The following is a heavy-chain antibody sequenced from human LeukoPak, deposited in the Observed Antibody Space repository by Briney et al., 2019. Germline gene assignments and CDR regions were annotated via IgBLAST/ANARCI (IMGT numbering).Heavy chain of an antibody. J-gene: IGHJ4*02. CDR3: AKLGWAGVVTSPPLH. CDR1: GFTFDDYA. D-gene: IGHD3-3*01. V-gene: IGHV3-23*01. CDR2: IKSAGDST. Sequence: GGSLRLSCAASGFTFDDYAMHWVRQAPGKGLEWVSTIKSAGDSTSYADSVKGRFTISRDNSKNTLYLQMNSLRDEDTAIYYCAKLGWAGVVTSPPLHWGQGTLVTVSS.